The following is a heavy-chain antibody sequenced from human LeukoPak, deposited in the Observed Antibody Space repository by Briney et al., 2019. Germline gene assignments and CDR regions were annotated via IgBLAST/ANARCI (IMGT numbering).Heavy chain of an antibody. D-gene: IGHD5-18*01. Sequence: GGSLRLSCAVSGLTFSSSWMDWVRQAPGKGLEWVASINPDGNKKYSADSVKGRFTISRDNAENSLYLQMSSLRVEDTAFYYCARDLAYSRLDYWGQGMSVTVSS. CDR2: INPDGNKK. V-gene: IGHV3-7*01. J-gene: IGHJ4*02. CDR1: GLTFSSSW. CDR3: ARDLAYSRLDY.